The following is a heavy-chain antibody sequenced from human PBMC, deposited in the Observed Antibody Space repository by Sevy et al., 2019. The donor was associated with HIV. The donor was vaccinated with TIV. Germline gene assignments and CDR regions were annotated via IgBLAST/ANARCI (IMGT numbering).Heavy chain of an antibody. J-gene: IGHJ4*02. CDR3: AREGCSKPHDY. D-gene: IGHD3-10*02. CDR2: FSFGSGKI. Sequence: GGSQRLSCAASGFTFSSYAMSWVRQAPGKGLEWVSTFSFGSGKINYADSVKGRFTISRDNSKNTLYLQMHSLRAEDTAVYYCAREGCSKPHDYWGQGTLVTVSS. CDR1: GFTFSSYA. V-gene: IGHV3-23*01.